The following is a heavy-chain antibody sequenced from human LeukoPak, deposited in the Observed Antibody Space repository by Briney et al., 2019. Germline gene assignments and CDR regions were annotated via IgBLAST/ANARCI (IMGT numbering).Heavy chain of an antibody. D-gene: IGHD6-6*01. CDR1: GFTFDDYA. J-gene: IGHJ6*02. V-gene: IGHV3-9*01. Sequence: GGSLRLSCAASGFTFDDYAMHWGRQAPGKGLEWVSGCCWNSGSIGYADSVKGRFTISRDNAKNSLYLQMNSLRAEDTALYYCAKSGVAARNYYYYGMDVWGQGTTVTVSS. CDR3: AKSGVAARNYYYYGMDV. CDR2: CCWNSGSI.